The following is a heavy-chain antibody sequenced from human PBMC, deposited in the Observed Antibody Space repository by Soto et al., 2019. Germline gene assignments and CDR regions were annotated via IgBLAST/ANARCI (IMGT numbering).Heavy chain of an antibody. CDR1: GFTFSSYW. J-gene: IGHJ3*02. CDR3: ASPPVWWSGYYTGYAFDI. Sequence: PGGSLRLSCAASGFTFSSYWMSWVRQAPGKGLEWVANIKQDGSEKYYVDSVKGRFTISRDNAKNSLYLQMNSLRAEDMAVYYCASPPVWWSGYYTGYAFDIWGQGTMVTVSS. CDR2: IKQDGSEK. D-gene: IGHD3-3*01. V-gene: IGHV3-7*01.